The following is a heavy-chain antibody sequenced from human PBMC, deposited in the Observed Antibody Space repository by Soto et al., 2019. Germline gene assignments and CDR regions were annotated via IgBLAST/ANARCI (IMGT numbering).Heavy chain of an antibody. CDR1: GRTFSRYA. CDR2: IITMFGTT. V-gene: IGHV1-69*01. Sequence: QVQLVQSGAEVQKPGSSVKVSCTASGRTFSRYAINWVRQAPGQGLEWMGGIITMFGTTNYAQKFQGRITITADDSTSTVHMELTNLKSEDTAVYFCARVGDHTNPWGQGTLVTVSS. J-gene: IGHJ5*02. D-gene: IGHD3-16*01. CDR3: ARVGDHTNP.